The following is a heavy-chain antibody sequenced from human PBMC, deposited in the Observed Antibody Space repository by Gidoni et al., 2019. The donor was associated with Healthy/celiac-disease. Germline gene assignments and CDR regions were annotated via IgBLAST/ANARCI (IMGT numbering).Heavy chain of an antibody. J-gene: IGHJ3*02. D-gene: IGHD3-22*01. CDR2: IIPIFGTA. CDR3: ASPVRTDSSATWGAFDI. Sequence: QVQLVQSGAEVKKPGSSVKVSCKASGGTFSSYAISWVRQAPGQGLEWMGGIIPIFGTANYAQKFQGRVTITADESTSTAYMELSSLRSEDTAVYYCASPVRTDSSATWGAFDIWGQGTMVTVSS. V-gene: IGHV1-69*01. CDR1: GGTFSSYA.